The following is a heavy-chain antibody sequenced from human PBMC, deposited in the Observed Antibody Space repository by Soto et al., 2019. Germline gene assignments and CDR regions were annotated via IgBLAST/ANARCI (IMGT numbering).Heavy chain of an antibody. D-gene: IGHD2-2*01. Sequence: GGSLRLSCAASGFTFSSYSMNWVRQAPGKGLEWVSYISSSSSTIYYADSGKGRFTISRDNAKNSLYLQMNSLRAEDTAVYYCARSGAAMLYYYYYMDVWGKGTTVTVSS. J-gene: IGHJ6*03. V-gene: IGHV3-48*01. CDR3: ARSGAAMLYYYYYMDV. CDR1: GFTFSSYS. CDR2: ISSSSSTI.